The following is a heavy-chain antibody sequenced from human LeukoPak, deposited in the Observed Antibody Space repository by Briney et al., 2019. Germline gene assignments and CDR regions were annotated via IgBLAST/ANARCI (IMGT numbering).Heavy chain of an antibody. J-gene: IGHJ4*02. Sequence: GGSLRLSCAASGFTFSSSWMHWVRQAPGKGLVWVSRINTDGSSTSYADSVKGRFTISRDNAKNTLYLQMNSLRAEDTAVYYCAKDKAIGYCSGGTCSYFDYWGQGTLVTVSS. V-gene: IGHV3-74*01. CDR2: INTDGSST. D-gene: IGHD2-15*01. CDR3: AKDKAIGYCSGGTCSYFDY. CDR1: GFTFSSSW.